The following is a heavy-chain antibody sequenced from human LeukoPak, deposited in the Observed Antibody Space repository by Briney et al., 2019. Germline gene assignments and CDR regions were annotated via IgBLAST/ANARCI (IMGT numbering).Heavy chain of an antibody. CDR3: AKSGYNRLDY. CDR2: ISGSGSAGST. CDR1: GFTFSRSA. Sequence: PGGSLRLSCAASGFTFSRSAMSWVRQAPGKGLEWVSTISGSGSAGSTYYADSVKGRFTISRDNSKNTLYLQMNSLRAEDTAIYYCAKSGYNRLDYWGQGTLVTVSS. V-gene: IGHV3-23*01. D-gene: IGHD5-24*01. J-gene: IGHJ4*02.